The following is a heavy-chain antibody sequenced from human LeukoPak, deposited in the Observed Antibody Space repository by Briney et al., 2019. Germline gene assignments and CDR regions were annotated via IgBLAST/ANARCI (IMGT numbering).Heavy chain of an antibody. V-gene: IGHV3-23*01. J-gene: IGHJ4*02. Sequence: GGSLRLSCAASGFTFSNFAMSWVRLTPGKGLEWVSSISGSGATSFSADSVKGRFIISRDNSKSTLYLQMNSLRVEDTAVYYCARGGGNSPASDYWGQGTLVTVSS. CDR2: ISGSGATS. CDR3: ARGGGNSPASDY. D-gene: IGHD4-23*01. CDR1: GFTFSNFA.